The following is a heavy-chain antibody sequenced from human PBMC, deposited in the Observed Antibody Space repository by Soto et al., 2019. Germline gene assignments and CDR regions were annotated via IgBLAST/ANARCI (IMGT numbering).Heavy chain of an antibody. D-gene: IGHD4-17*01. V-gene: IGHV4-59*01. CDR2: VSYSWTT. Sequence: QVQLQESGPGLVKPSETLSLTCTVSGGSIKNYYWTGIRQPPGKGLEWIAYVSYSWTTNYSPSLRSRVTISVDTSKNQFSLKLRSVTAADTAVYYCARAGDGDYVGWFDPWGQGTLVTVSS. CDR3: ARAGDGDYVGWFDP. J-gene: IGHJ5*02. CDR1: GGSIKNYY.